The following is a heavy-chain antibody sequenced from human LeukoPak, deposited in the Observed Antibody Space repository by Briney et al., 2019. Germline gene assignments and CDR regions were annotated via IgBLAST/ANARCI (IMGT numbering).Heavy chain of an antibody. V-gene: IGHV3-48*01. CDR1: GFTFSSCS. D-gene: IGHD2-15*01. J-gene: IGHJ1*01. Sequence: GGSLRLSCAAPGFTFSSCSMNWVRQAPGKGLEWVSYISSSSSTIYYADSVKGRFTISRDNAKNSLYLQMNSLRAEDTAVYYCARGGGTWAAEYFQHWGQGTLVTVSS. CDR3: ARGGGTWAAEYFQH. CDR2: ISSSSSTI.